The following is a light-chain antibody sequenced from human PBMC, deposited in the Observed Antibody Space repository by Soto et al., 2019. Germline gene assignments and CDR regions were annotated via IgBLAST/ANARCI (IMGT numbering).Light chain of an antibody. J-gene: IGLJ1*01. CDR3: ATWDDSLNGFYV. CDR2: RTN. V-gene: IGLV1-47*01. Sequence: QSVLTQPPSASGTPGQGVTISCSGSTSNIGSNCVYWYQQLPGTAPNLLIYRTNQRPSGVPDRFSGSKSAPSASLAISGLRSDDEADYFCATWDDSLNGFYVSGTGTKVPS. CDR1: TSNIGSNC.